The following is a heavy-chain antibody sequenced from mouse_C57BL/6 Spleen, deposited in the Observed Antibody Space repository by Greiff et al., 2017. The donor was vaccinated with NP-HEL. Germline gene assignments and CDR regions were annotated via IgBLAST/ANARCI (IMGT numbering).Heavy chain of an antibody. CDR3: AFMIYYGYDDYAMDY. J-gene: IGHJ4*01. D-gene: IGHD2-2*01. CDR2: IDPNSGGT. V-gene: IGHV1-72*01. CDR1: GYTFTSYW. Sequence: QVQLQQPGAELVKPGASVKLSCKASGYTFTSYWMHWVKQRPGRGLEWIGRIDPNSGGTKYNEKLKSKATLTVDKPSSTAYMQLSSLTSEDSAVYYCAFMIYYGYDDYAMDYWGQGTSVTVSS.